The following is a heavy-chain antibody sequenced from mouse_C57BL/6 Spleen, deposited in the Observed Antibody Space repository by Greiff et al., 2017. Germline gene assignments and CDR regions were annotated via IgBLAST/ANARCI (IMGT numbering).Heavy chain of an antibody. Sequence: VQLQQSGAELVRPGASVTLSCKASGYTFTDYEMHWVKQTPVHGLEWIGAIDPETGGTAYNQKFKGKAILTADKSSSTAYMELRSLTSEDSAVYYGTGYVRFAYWGQGTLVTVSA. CDR2: IDPETGGT. J-gene: IGHJ3*01. V-gene: IGHV1-15*01. CDR3: TGYVRFAY. CDR1: GYTFTDYE.